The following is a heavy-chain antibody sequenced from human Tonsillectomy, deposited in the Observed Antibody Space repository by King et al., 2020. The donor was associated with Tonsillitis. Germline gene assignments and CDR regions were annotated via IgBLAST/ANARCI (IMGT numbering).Heavy chain of an antibody. J-gene: IGHJ6*02. Sequence: PLVQSGAEVRKPGSSVKVSCKASGGTFSSYAISWVRQAPGQGLEWMGGIIPIFGSANYAQKFQGRVTITADESTSTAYMELSSLRSEDTAVFYCARDRGSYFDSSGSLAMDVWGQGTTVTVSS. CDR1: GGTFSSYA. D-gene: IGHD3-22*01. CDR2: IIPIFGSA. V-gene: IGHV1-69*01. CDR3: ARDRGSYFDSSGSLAMDV.